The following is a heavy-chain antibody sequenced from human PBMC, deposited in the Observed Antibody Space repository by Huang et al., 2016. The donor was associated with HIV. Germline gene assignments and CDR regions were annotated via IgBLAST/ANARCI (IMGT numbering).Heavy chain of an antibody. CDR1: GGSISGSRCY. D-gene: IGHD6-19*01. Sequence: QLQLQESGPGPVKPSATLSLTCSVSGGSISGSRCYWGWIRQPPGKGLEWIGSIYYSGDSHYIPSRRSRVTISVDTSKNQFSLKLSSVTAADTAVYYCARGQSGPSQWLASLGNYYYYMDVWGKGTTVTVSS. CDR2: IYYSGDS. CDR3: ARGQSGPSQWLASLGNYYYYMDV. V-gene: IGHV4-39*01. J-gene: IGHJ6*03.